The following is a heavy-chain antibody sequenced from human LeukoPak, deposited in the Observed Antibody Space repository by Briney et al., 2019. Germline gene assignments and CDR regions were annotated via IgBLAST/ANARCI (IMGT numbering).Heavy chain of an antibody. CDR3: ARGSSYDFWSGYYAGLEAFDI. D-gene: IGHD3-3*01. V-gene: IGHV3-33*01. Sequence: GRSLRLSCAASGFTFSSYGMHWVRQAPGKGLEWVAVIWYDGSNKYYADSVKGRFTISRDNSKNTLYLQMNSLRAEDTAVYYCARGSSYDFWSGYYAGLEAFDIWGQGTMVTVSS. CDR2: IWYDGSNK. J-gene: IGHJ3*02. CDR1: GFTFSSYG.